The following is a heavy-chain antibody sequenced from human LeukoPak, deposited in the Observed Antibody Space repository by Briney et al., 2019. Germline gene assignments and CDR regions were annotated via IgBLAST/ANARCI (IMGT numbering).Heavy chain of an antibody. D-gene: IGHD1-26*01. Sequence: SETLSLTCAVYGGSFSGCYWSWIRQPPEKGLEWIWEINHSGSTNYNPSLKSRVTISVDTSKSQFSLKLSSVTAADTAVYYCARGVYSGSYYYYGMDVWGQVTTVTV. CDR1: GGSFSGCY. CDR3: ARGVYSGSYYYYGMDV. J-gene: IGHJ6*02. V-gene: IGHV4-34*01. CDR2: INHSGST.